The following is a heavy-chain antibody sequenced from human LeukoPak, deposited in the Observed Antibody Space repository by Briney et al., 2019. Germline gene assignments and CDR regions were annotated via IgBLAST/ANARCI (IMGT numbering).Heavy chain of an antibody. CDR2: INPNSGGT. D-gene: IGHD3-22*01. J-gene: IGHJ4*02. Sequence: ASVKVSCKASGYTFTGYYMHWVRQAPGQGLEWMGWINPNSGGTNYAQKFQGRVTMTRDTSISTAYMELSRLRSDDTAVYYCARGAPYYDSSGYPGVYWGQGTLVTVSS. CDR3: ARGAPYYDSSGYPGVY. V-gene: IGHV1-2*02. CDR1: GYTFTGYY.